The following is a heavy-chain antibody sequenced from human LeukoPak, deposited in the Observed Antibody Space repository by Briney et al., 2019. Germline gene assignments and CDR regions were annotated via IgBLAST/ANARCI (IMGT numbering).Heavy chain of an antibody. CDR1: GGTFGSFA. D-gene: IGHD4-17*01. CDR3: ASSRNYGDYRGI. CDR2: INPSGGST. J-gene: IGHJ3*02. V-gene: IGHV1-46*01. Sequence: ASVKVSCKTSGGTFGSFAIAWLRQAPGQGLEWMGIINPSGGSTSYAQKFQGRVTMTRDMSTSTVYMELSSLRSEDTAVYYCASSRNYGDYRGIWGQGTMVTVSS.